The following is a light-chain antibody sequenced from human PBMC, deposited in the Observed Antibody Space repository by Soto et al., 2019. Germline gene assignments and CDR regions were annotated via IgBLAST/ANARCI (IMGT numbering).Light chain of an antibody. CDR1: QSVSTSY. CDR2: GGS. CDR3: QQYGSSPPWT. V-gene: IGKV3-20*01. J-gene: IGKJ1*01. Sequence: EIVVTQSPGTLSLSPGESATLSCRASQSVSTSYLDWYLQKPGQAPRLLLYGGSSKATGIPDRFSVSGSGTDVTLTISRLETEDFAGYYCQQYGSSPPWTFGQVTKVEIK.